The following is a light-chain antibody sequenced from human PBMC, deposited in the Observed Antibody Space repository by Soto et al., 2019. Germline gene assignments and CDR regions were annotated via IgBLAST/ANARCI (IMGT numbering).Light chain of an antibody. V-gene: IGLV2-8*01. Sequence: QSALTQPPSASGSPGQSVTISCTGSSSDVGDYNYVSWYQQPPGKAPKLMIYEVSKRPSGVPDRFSGSKSGNTASLTVSGLQAEDEADYDCSSYAGSKTYVIFGGVTQLTVL. CDR3: SSYAGSKTYVI. CDR2: EVS. CDR1: SSDVGDYNY. J-gene: IGLJ2*01.